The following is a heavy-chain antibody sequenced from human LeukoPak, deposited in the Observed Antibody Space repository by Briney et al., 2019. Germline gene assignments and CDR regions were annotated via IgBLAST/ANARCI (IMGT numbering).Heavy chain of an antibody. Sequence: PSETLSLTCTVSGDSISSGTYYWSWIRQPAGKGLEWIGRIYTSESTNYNPSLKSRVTISVDTSKNQFSLKLSSVTAADTAVYYCAREGWYYYDSSGYLAFDIWGQGTMVTVSS. CDR2: IYTSEST. CDR1: GDSISSGTYY. J-gene: IGHJ3*02. V-gene: IGHV4-61*02. CDR3: AREGWYYYDSSGYLAFDI. D-gene: IGHD3-22*01.